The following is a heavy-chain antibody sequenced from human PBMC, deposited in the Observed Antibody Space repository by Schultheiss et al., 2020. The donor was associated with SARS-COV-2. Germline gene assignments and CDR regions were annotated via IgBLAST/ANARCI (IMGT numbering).Heavy chain of an antibody. CDR2: ISSSSSYI. CDR3: ADIGPRGSGFN. D-gene: IGHD3-22*01. CDR1: GFTFSSYS. J-gene: IGHJ4*02. Sequence: GESLKISCAASGFTFSSYSMNWVRQAPGKGLEWVSSISSSSSYIYYADSVKGRFTISRDNAKNSLYLQMNSLRAEDTAVYYCADIGPRGSGFNWGQGTLVTVSS. V-gene: IGHV3-21*01.